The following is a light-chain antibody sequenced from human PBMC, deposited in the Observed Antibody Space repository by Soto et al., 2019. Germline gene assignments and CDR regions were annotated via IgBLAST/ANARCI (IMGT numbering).Light chain of an antibody. V-gene: IGKV3-11*01. CDR1: QNVNSY. Sequence: EIVLTQSPATLSLSPGERATLSCRASQNVNSYITWYQQKPGQAPRLLIYDASNRATGIPARFSGSGSGTDFTLTINSLEPEDFAVYYCQQRSNWPITFGQGTRLESK. J-gene: IGKJ5*01. CDR3: QQRSNWPIT. CDR2: DAS.